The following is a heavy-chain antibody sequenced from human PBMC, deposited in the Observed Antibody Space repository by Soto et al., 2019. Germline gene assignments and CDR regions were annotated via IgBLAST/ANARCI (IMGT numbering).Heavy chain of an antibody. CDR3: TRHPTYLDM. D-gene: IGHD2-21*01. V-gene: IGHV3-73*01. J-gene: IGHJ3*02. Sequence: LRLSCADSGFTLSGSEVHWFRQAPGKGLEWVGRINSKADNYATIYAAAVKGRFTISRDDSKNTAFLQMNSLKAEDTAVYYCTRHPTYLDMWGHGTMVTVSS. CDR1: GFTLSGSE. CDR2: INSKADNYAT.